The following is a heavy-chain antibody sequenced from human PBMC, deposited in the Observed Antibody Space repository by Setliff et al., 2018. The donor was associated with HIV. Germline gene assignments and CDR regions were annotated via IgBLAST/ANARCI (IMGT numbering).Heavy chain of an antibody. V-gene: IGHV5-51*01. CDR1: GYSFTNYW. J-gene: IGHJ3*01. CDR3: ARRDGRSMNAFQI. CDR2: IHPGDSET. D-gene: IGHD6-13*01. Sequence: LKISCKASGYSFTNYWIGWVRQMPGKGLEWMGIIHPGDSETRYSPSFQSQVTISADKSITTAYLEIHNLKASDTATYYCARRDGRSMNAFQIWGPGTMVTVSS.